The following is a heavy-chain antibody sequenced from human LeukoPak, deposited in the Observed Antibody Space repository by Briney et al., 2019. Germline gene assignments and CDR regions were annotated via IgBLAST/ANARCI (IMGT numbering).Heavy chain of an antibody. Sequence: PSETLSLTCTVSGGSISSYYWSWIRQPAGKGLEWIGRIYTSGSTNYNPSLKSRVTMSVDTSKNQFSLKLSSVTAADTAVYYCARDREGIAARRYCFDYWGQGTLVTVSS. CDR2: IYTSGST. V-gene: IGHV4-4*07. CDR3: ARDREGIAARRYCFDY. CDR1: GGSISSYY. D-gene: IGHD6-6*01. J-gene: IGHJ4*02.